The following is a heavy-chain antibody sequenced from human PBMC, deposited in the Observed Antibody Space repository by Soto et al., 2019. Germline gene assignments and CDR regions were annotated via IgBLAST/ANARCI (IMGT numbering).Heavy chain of an antibody. CDR3: ARAAAVAFDI. V-gene: IGHV3-64*01. Sequence: PGGSPRLSCAASGFTFSSYAMHWVRQAPGKGLEYVSAISSNGGSTYYANSVKGRFTISRDNSKNTLYLQMGSLRAEDMAVYYCARAAAVAFDIWGQGTMVTVSS. CDR1: GFTFSSYA. D-gene: IGHD6-13*01. J-gene: IGHJ3*02. CDR2: ISSNGGST.